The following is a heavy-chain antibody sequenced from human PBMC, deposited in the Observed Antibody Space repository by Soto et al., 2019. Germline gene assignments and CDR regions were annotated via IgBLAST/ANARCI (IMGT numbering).Heavy chain of an antibody. J-gene: IGHJ4*02. D-gene: IGHD6-6*01. Sequence: GGSLRLSCAASGFTFSSYGMHWVRQAPGKGLEWVAVISCDGSNKYYADSVKGRFTISRDNSKNTLYLQMNSLRAEDTAVYYCAFCENGEYSSSCFDYWGQGTLVTVSS. CDR3: AFCENGEYSSSCFDY. CDR2: ISCDGSNK. V-gene: IGHV3-30*03. CDR1: GFTFSSYG.